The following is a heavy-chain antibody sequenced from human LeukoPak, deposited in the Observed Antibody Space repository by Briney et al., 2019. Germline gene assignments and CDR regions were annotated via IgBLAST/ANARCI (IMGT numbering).Heavy chain of an antibody. CDR2: IYYSGST. V-gene: IGHV4-59*01. Sequence: KASETLSLTCTVSGGSISSYYWSWIRQPPGKGLEWIGYIYYSGSTNYNPSLKSRVTISVDTSKNQFSLKLSSVTAADTAVYYCARNVYSGYDFAVDYWGQGTLVTVSS. CDR3: ARNVYSGYDFAVDY. CDR1: GGSISSYY. D-gene: IGHD5-12*01. J-gene: IGHJ4*02.